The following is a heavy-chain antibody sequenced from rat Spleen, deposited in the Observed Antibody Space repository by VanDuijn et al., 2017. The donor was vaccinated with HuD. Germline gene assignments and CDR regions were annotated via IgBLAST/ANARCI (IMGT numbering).Heavy chain of an antibody. V-gene: IGHV5-29*01. Sequence: EVQLVESDGGLVQPGRSLKLSCAASGFTFSDYYMAWVRQAPTKGLEWVATISYDGSSTYYRDSVKGRFTISRDNAKSTLYLQMDSLRSEDTATYYCARHAYGYNSYFDYWGQGVMVTVSS. CDR3: ARHAYGYNSYFDY. D-gene: IGHD1-9*01. CDR2: ISYDGSST. J-gene: IGHJ2*01. CDR1: GFTFSDYY.